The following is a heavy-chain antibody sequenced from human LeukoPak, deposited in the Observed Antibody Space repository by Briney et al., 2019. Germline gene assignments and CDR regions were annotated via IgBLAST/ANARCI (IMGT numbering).Heavy chain of an antibody. D-gene: IGHD5-24*01. CDR1: GFTLRSYC. CDR2: INSDGSIK. J-gene: IGHJ4*02. CDR3: GRVTARWHPYIDY. Sequence: GGSLRLSCAASGFTLRSYCMHWFRQAPGKGLVWVSRINSDGSIKTYADSVEGRFTISRDNADNTLYLQMNSLRVEDTAVYYCGRVTARWHPYIDYWGQGTLVTVSS. V-gene: IGHV3-74*03.